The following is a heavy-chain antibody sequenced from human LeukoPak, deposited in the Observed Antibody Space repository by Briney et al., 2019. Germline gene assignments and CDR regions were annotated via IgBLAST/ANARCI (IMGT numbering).Heavy chain of an antibody. V-gene: IGHV3-30-3*01. Sequence: GGSLRLSCAASGFTFSNYAMHWVRQAPGKGLEWVAVISYDGSNKYYADSVKGRFTISRDNSKNTLYLQMNSLRAEDTAVYYCARDHRGVREYFDYWGQGTLVTVSS. CDR1: GFTFSNYA. CDR3: ARDHRGVREYFDY. D-gene: IGHD3-10*01. CDR2: ISYDGSNK. J-gene: IGHJ4*02.